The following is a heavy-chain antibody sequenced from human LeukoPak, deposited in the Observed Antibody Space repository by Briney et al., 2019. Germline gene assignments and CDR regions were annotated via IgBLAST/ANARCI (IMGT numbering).Heavy chain of an antibody. D-gene: IGHD6-19*01. CDR3: ARVTGGYSSGWYPGGYYFDY. CDR1: GGSISSSSYY. CDR2: IYYSGST. J-gene: IGHJ4*02. V-gene: IGHV4-39*07. Sequence: SETLSLTCTVSGGSISSSSYYWGWIRQPPGKGLEWIGSIYYSGSTYYNPSLKSRVTISVDTSKNQFSLKLSSVTAADTAVYYCARVTGGYSSGWYPGGYYFDYWGQGTLVTVSS.